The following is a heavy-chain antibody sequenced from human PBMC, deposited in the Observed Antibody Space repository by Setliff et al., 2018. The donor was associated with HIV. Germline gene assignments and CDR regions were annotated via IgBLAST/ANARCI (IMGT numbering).Heavy chain of an antibody. V-gene: IGHV4-39*07. D-gene: IGHD6-19*01. CDR3: AKGENEQWLVVGLFDY. Sequence: SETLSLTCTVSGGSISSSTYYWGWIRQPPGKGLEWIASIYQSGSTYYNPSLKSRVIISVDTSKNQFSLKLNSVTAADTAMYYCAKGENEQWLVVGLFDYWGQGTLVTVSS. CDR1: GGSISSSTYY. CDR2: IYQSGST. J-gene: IGHJ4*02.